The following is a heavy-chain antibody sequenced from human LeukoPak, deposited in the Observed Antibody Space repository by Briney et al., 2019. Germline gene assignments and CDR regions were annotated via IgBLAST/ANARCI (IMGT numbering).Heavy chain of an antibody. CDR3: AKEDRLEGATRRCFHY. CDR2: ISGSGGST. V-gene: IGHV3-23*01. D-gene: IGHD1-26*01. CDR1: GFTFSSYA. J-gene: IGHJ4*02. Sequence: GVSLRLSCAAPGFTFSSYAMSWVRQAPGKGLEWVSAISGSGGSTYYADSVKGRFTISRDNSKNTLYLQMNSLRAEDTAVYYCAKEDRLEGATRRCFHYWAQGTLVTVSS.